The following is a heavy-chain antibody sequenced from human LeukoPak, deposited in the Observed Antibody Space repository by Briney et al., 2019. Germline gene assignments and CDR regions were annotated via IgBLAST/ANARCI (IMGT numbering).Heavy chain of an antibody. CDR1: GYTFTGYY. CDR3: ARDPYGSGNIYYFDY. Sequence: ASVKVSCKASGYTFTGYYMHWVRQAPGQGLEWMGWINPNSGGTNYAQKFQGWVTMTRDTSISTAYMELSRLRSDDTAVYYCARDPYGSGNIYYFDYWGQGTLVTVPS. D-gene: IGHD3-10*01. V-gene: IGHV1-2*04. CDR2: INPNSGGT. J-gene: IGHJ4*02.